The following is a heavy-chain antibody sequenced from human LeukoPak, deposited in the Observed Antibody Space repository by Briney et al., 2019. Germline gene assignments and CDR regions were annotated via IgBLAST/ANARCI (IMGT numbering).Heavy chain of an antibody. V-gene: IGHV4-39*01. CDR2: IYYSGST. D-gene: IGHD3-10*02. J-gene: IGHJ4*02. Sequence: ASETLSLTCTVSGGSISSSSYYWGWIRQPPGKGLEWIVSIYYSGSTNNNPSLKSRVTISVDTSKNQFSLKLSSVTAADTAVYYCARRRTMFGYFAGEFDYWGQGTLVTVSS. CDR1: GGSISSSSYY. CDR3: ARRRTMFGYFAGEFDY.